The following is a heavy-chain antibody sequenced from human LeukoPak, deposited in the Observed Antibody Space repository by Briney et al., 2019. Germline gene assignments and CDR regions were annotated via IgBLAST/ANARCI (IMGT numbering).Heavy chain of an antibody. J-gene: IGHJ4*02. CDR2: IYYSGGT. CDR3: TRQGSLGTSGYYY. Sequence: SETLSLTCTVSGGSISSSSYYWGWLHQPPGRGLEWIGSIYYSGGTYYNPSLKSRFTISVDTSKNQFSLKLSSVTAADTAVFYCTRQGSLGTSGYYYWGQGTLVTVSS. CDR1: GGSISSSSYY. D-gene: IGHD3-22*01. V-gene: IGHV4-39*01.